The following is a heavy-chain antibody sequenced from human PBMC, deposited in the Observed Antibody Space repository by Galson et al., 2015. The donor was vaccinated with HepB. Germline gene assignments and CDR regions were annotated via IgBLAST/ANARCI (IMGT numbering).Heavy chain of an antibody. CDR1: GYTFTTYY. J-gene: IGHJ4*02. Sequence: SVKVSCKASGYTFTTYYMHWVRQAPGQGLEWMGIINPSGGSTSYAQKFQGRVTMTRDTSTSTAYMELSSLRSEDTAVYYCARGRGYSGYDIDYLDYWGQGTLVTVSS. V-gene: IGHV1-46*01. D-gene: IGHD5-12*01. CDR2: INPSGGST. CDR3: ARGRGYSGYDIDYLDY.